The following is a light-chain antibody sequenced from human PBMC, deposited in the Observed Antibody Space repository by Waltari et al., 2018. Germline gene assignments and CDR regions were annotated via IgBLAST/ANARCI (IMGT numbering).Light chain of an antibody. CDR2: HAY. V-gene: IGKV3-11*01. CDR3: QQRADWPLT. J-gene: IGKJ4*01. Sequence: DIVLTQSPATLSLSPVGRATSSCRASQSIQRYLDWYQQKPGQAPRLLIYHAYTRPTGVPARFSGSGSETDFTLTISSLEPEDSAIYYCQQRADWPLTFGGGTTVEIK. CDR1: QSIQRY.